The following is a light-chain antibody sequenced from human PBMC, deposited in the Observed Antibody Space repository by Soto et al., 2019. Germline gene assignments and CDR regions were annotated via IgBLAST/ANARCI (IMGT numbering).Light chain of an antibody. CDR1: QSISSW. V-gene: IGKV1-5*01. CDR3: QQYHSYPGT. CDR2: DAS. J-gene: IGKJ1*01. Sequence: DIPMTQSPSTLSVSVGDRVTITCRASQSISSWLAWYQQKPGKAPKLLIYDASSLESGVPSRFSGSGSGTEFTLTISSLQPDDFATYYCQQYHSYPGTFGQGTKVEIK.